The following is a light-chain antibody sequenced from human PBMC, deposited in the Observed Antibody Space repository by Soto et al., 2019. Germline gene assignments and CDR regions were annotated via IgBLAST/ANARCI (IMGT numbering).Light chain of an antibody. CDR3: QQSYSTPIT. J-gene: IGKJ5*01. CDR2: AAS. V-gene: IGKV1-39*01. CDR1: QSISSY. Sequence: ARGTISCRASQSISSYLNWYQQKPGKAPKLLIYAASSLQSGVPSMFIGSGSGTNFTLTVSSLQTEDFATYYCQQSYSTPITFGQGTRLEIK.